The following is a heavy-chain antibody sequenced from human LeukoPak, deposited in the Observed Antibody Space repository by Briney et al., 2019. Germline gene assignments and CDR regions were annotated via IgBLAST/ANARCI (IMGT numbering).Heavy chain of an antibody. CDR3: ARDNLGYCNGGSCYSDWSDP. D-gene: IGHD2-15*01. V-gene: IGHV4-59*01. CDR2: IYYSGST. J-gene: IGHJ5*02. CDR1: GGSISSYY. Sequence: PSETLSLTCTVSGGSISSYYWSWIRQPPGKGLEWIGYIYYSGSTNYNPSLKSRVTISVDTSKNQFSLKLSSVTAADTAVYYCARDNLGYCNGGSCYSDWSDPWGQGTLVTVSS.